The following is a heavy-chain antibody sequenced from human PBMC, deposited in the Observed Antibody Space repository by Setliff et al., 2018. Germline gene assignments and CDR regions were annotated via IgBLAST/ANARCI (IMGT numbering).Heavy chain of an antibody. CDR3: ARDRVVVLAGRRGFYFDY. D-gene: IGHD2-15*01. Sequence: SETLSLTCAAYGGTFSDYHWTWIRQSPEKGLEWIGEINHRGSTNYNPSLKSRVTISVDMSKNQFSLKLSSVTAADTAVYYCARDRVVVLAGRRGFYFDYWGQGTLVTVSS. J-gene: IGHJ4*02. CDR2: INHRGST. CDR1: GGTFSDYH. V-gene: IGHV4-34*01.